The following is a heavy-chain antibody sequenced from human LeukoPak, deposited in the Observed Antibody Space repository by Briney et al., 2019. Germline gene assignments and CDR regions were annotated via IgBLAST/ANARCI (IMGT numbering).Heavy chain of an antibody. CDR3: ARHVPTMVRGFRFPLFDP. V-gene: IGHV4-34*01. J-gene: IGHJ5*02. CDR1: GGSFSGYY. CDR2: INHSGST. D-gene: IGHD3-10*01. Sequence: SETLSLTCAVYGGSFSGYYWSWIRQPPGKGLEWIGEINHSGSTNYNPSLKSRVTISVDTSKNQFSLKLSSVTAADTAVYYCARHVPTMVRGFRFPLFDPWGQGTLVTVSS.